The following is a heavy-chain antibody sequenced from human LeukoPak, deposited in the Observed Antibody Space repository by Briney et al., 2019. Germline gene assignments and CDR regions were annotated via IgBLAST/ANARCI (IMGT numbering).Heavy chain of an antibody. CDR2: VYPADSDS. V-gene: IGHV5-51*01. J-gene: IGHJ2*01. CDR3: ARFGFSNSLDFYFDV. D-gene: IGHD6-6*01. Sequence: GESLKISCEASGFNFTNYWIAWVRPTPGKGLDWIGIVYPADSDSKYSPSFQDAVTISADKSTSAAYLEWRSLKASDTATYYCARFGFSNSLDFYFDVWGRGTLVTVSS. CDR1: GFNFTNYW.